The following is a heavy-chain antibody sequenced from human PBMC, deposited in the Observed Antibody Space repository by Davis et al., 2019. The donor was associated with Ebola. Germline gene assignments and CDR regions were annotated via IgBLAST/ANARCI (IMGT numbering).Heavy chain of an antibody. Sequence: MPSETLSLTCAVYGGSFSGYYWSWIRQPPGKGLEWIGEINHSGSTNYNPSLKSRVTISVDTSKNQFSLKLSSVTAADTAVYYCARTLLTGGDYSNWFDPWGQGTLVTVSS. D-gene: IGHD2-21*02. CDR3: ARTLLTGGDYSNWFDP. CDR2: INHSGST. CDR1: GGSFSGYY. V-gene: IGHV4-34*01. J-gene: IGHJ5*02.